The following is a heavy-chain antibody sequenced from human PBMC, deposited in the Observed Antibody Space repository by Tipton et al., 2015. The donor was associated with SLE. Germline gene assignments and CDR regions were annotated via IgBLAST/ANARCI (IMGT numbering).Heavy chain of an antibody. CDR3: ARDSTYKDTVKVYYYGMDV. CDR1: GGSISSYY. V-gene: IGHV4-4*07. D-gene: IGHD4-11*01. J-gene: IGHJ6*02. CDR2: IYTSGST. Sequence: LRLSCTVSGGSISSYYWSWIRQPAGKGLEWIGRIYTSGSTNYNPSLKSRVTMSVDTSKNQFSLKLSSVTAADTAVYYCARDSTYKDTVKVYYYGMDVWGQGP.